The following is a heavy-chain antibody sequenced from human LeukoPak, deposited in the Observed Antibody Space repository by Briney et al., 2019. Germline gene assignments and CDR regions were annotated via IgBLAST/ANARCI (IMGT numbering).Heavy chain of an antibody. CDR2: IYYSGST. J-gene: IGHJ4*02. Sequence: SETLSLTCTVSGGSISSSSYYWGWIRQPPGKGLEWIGSIYYSGSTNYNPSLKSRVTISVDTSKNQFSLKLSSVTAADTAVYYCARDLGYGDYAWGYWGQGTLVTVSS. CDR3: ARDLGYGDYAWGY. CDR1: GGSISSSSYY. V-gene: IGHV4-39*07. D-gene: IGHD4-17*01.